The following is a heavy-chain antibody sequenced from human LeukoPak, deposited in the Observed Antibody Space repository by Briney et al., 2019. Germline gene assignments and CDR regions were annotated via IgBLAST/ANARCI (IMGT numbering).Heavy chain of an antibody. J-gene: IGHJ5*01. Sequence: GGSLRLSCAASGFTFNTYGMHWVRQAPGKGLEWVAVIGSDGRTDYYADPGKGRFTISRDSSKNMMYLQMNSLRTEDTAVYYCTGEGMGTSFSAWFDPWGQGTLVTVSS. V-gene: IGHV3-30*02. D-gene: IGHD1-7*01. CDR2: IGSDGRTD. CDR1: GFTFNTYG. CDR3: TGEGMGTSFSAWFDP.